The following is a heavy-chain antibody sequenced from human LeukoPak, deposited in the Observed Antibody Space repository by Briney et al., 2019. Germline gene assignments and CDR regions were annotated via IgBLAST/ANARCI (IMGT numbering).Heavy chain of an antibody. Sequence: GGSLRLSCAASGFTFSSYWMHWVRQAPGKGLVWISRINSDGSGTSYADSVKGRFTISRDNAKNTLYLQMNSLRAEDTAVYYCARADDGANSWVNYWGQGTLVTVSS. CDR1: GFTFSSYW. CDR2: INSDGSGT. D-gene: IGHD4-23*01. CDR3: ARADDGANSWVNY. V-gene: IGHV3-74*01. J-gene: IGHJ4*02.